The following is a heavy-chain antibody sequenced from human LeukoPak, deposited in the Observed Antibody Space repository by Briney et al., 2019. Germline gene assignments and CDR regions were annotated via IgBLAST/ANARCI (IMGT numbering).Heavy chain of an antibody. D-gene: IGHD2-2*01. CDR2: IGGTGSII. CDR1: GFTFRRYA. V-gene: IGHV3-48*03. CDR3: ARENGRGAAAATDY. Sequence: GGSLRLSCEASGFTFRRYAMNWVRQAPGKELERVAYIGGTGSIIYYGDSVSGRFTISRDNAKNSLHLHMVNLRAEDTGVYYCARENGRGAAAATDYWGQGTLVAVSS. J-gene: IGHJ4*02.